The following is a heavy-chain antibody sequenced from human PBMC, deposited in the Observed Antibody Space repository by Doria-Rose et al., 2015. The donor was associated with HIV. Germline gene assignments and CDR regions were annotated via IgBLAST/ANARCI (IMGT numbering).Heavy chain of an antibody. D-gene: IGHD3-10*01. CDR3: ARDHYGSGDH. V-gene: IGHV1-18*01. J-gene: IGHJ4*02. CDR2: ISPNNGDT. Sequence: QVQLVQSGAEVKKPGASVRVSCKASGYTFTSFGISWVRQAPGQGLEWMGRISPNNGDTRYSQNLQGRVIMTTDTSTTTAYLEARSLRSDDTAVYFCARDHYGSGDHWGQGTLVAVTS. CDR1: GYTFTSFG.